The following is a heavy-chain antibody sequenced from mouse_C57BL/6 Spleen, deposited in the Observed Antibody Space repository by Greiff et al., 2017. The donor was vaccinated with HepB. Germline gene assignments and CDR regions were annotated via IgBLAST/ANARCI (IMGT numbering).Heavy chain of an antibody. D-gene: IGHD4-1*01. Sequence: QVQLQQSGPELVKPGASVKISCKASGYSFSSSWMNWVKQRPGKGLEWIGRIYPGDGDTNYNGKFKGKATLTAHKSYSTAYMQLSSLKSEDSAVYFYARDSRLLTETDGFDYWGQGTTLTVSS. CDR1: GYSFSSSW. CDR2: IYPGDGDT. J-gene: IGHJ2*01. CDR3: ARDSRLLTETDGFDY. V-gene: IGHV1-82*01.